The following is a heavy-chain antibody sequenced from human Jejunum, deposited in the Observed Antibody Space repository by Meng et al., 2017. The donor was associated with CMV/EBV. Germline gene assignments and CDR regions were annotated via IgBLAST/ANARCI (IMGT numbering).Heavy chain of an antibody. D-gene: IGHD1-26*01. CDR1: GYTFTHYP. J-gene: IGHJ4*02. Sequence: QVQLVQFGAGVKRPGASVKVSCKASGYTFTHYPIHWVRQAPGQRLEWMGWINAGNGNTRYSQKFQGRVTITRDTSATTAYMELGSLRSDDTAVYYCARVEVGITSGDYWGQGTLVTVSS. CDR2: INAGNGNT. V-gene: IGHV1-3*01. CDR3: ARVEVGITSGDY.